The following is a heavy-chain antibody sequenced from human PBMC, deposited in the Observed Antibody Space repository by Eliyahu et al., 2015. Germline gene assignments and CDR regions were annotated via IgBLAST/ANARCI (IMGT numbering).Heavy chain of an antibody. Sequence: QVQLQQWGAGVLKPSETLSLTCGVSGGTLIDSFWTWVRQPPGQGLEWIGAINGNGGTLYNPPLGRRVTVSIDTSKRQFSLKVISVTAADTAVYYCARGMPGLRSYMVFDNWGQGALITVSS. CDR3: ARGMPGLRSYMVFDN. J-gene: IGHJ4*02. D-gene: IGHD3-10*01. CDR2: INGNGGT. V-gene: IGHV4-34*01. CDR1: GGTLIDSF.